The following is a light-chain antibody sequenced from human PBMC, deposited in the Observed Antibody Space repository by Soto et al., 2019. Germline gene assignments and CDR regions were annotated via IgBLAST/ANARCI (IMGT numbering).Light chain of an antibody. CDR2: GAK. CDR3: QQLSTYPST. V-gene: IGKV1-9*01. Sequence: DIQMMQSPSFLSASVGDRVTITCRASQAISNYLNWYQQKPGKAPNLLIFGAKTLQSGVPSRFSGSGSGTDFTLTISSLQAEDFATYYCQQLSTYPSTFGGGTKVDIK. CDR1: QAISNY. J-gene: IGKJ4*01.